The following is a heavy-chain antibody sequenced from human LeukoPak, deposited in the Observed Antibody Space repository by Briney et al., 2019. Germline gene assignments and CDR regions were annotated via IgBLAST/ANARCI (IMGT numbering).Heavy chain of an antibody. CDR1: GGSLSGYY. Sequence: SETLSLTCAVYGGSLSGYYWSWIRQPPGKGLEWIGEINHSGSTNYNPSLKSRVTISVDTSKDQFSLRLSSVTAADTAVYFCTRDPSTAADDWYFDLWGRGTLVTVSS. CDR3: TRDPSTAADDWYFDL. CDR2: INHSGST. J-gene: IGHJ2*01. D-gene: IGHD6-13*01. V-gene: IGHV4-34*01.